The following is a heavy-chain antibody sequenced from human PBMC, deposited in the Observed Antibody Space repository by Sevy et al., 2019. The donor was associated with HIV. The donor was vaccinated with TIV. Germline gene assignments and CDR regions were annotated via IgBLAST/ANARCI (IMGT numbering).Heavy chain of an antibody. CDR3: TTMRLWLNYYYYMDV. CDR2: IKSKTDGGTT. Sequence: GGSLRLSCAASGFTFSNAWMSWVRQAPGKGLEWVGRIKSKTDGGTTDYAAPVKGRFTISRDDSKNTLYLQMNSLKTEDTAVYYCTTMRLWLNYYYYMDVWGKGTTVTVSS. D-gene: IGHD5-18*01. V-gene: IGHV3-15*01. CDR1: GFTFSNAW. J-gene: IGHJ6*03.